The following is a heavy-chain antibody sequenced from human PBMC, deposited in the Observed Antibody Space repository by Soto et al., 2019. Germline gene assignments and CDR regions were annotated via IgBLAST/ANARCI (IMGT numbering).Heavy chain of an antibody. J-gene: IGHJ4*02. V-gene: IGHV3-21*01. CDR3: ARDTNFYASGSGVDY. CDR2: ITSSSNYI. D-gene: IGHD3-10*01. CDR1: GFTFSSYS. Sequence: EVQVVESGGGLVKPGGSLRLSCAASGFTFSSYSMSWVRQAPGKGLEWVSSITSSSNYIHYTDSVKGRFTISRDNAKSSLYLQMNSLRGEDTAVYYCARDTNFYASGSGVDYWGQGTLVTVSS.